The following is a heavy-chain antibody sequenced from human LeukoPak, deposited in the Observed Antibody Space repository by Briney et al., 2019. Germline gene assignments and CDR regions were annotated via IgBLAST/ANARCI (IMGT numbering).Heavy chain of an antibody. Sequence: PGGSLRLSCAASGFTVSNNYMRWVRQAPGKGLERVSVIYSGDNTYYVESVKGRFTISRDNSKNTLFLQMNRLRAEDTAVYYCAGRRVFDASFDYWGQGTLVTVSS. CDR3: AGRRVFDASFDY. CDR1: GFTVSNNY. V-gene: IGHV3-66*02. CDR2: IYSGDNT. J-gene: IGHJ4*02. D-gene: IGHD3-10*02.